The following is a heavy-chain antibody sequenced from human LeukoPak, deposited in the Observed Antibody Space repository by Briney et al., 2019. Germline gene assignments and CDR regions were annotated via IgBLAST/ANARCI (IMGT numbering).Heavy chain of an antibody. D-gene: IGHD3-3*01. Sequence: GSLRLSCAASGFTFSNYGMIWVRQAPGEGLEWVSYFSSGRAIYHADSVKGRFTISRDNAKNSLYLQMNSLRAEDTAVYYCARPLESYYYMDVWGKGTTVTVSS. J-gene: IGHJ6*03. CDR2: FSSGRAI. CDR1: GFTFSNYG. CDR3: ARPLESYYYMDV. V-gene: IGHV3-48*04.